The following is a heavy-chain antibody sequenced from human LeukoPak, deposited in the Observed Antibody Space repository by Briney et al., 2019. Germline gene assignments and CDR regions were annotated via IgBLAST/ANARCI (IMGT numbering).Heavy chain of an antibody. J-gene: IGHJ6*02. CDR3: ARGGVVLVPREHYGMDV. V-gene: IGHV4-61*02. CDR2: TYTSGST. D-gene: IGHD2-2*01. Sequence: SETLSLTCTVSGGSINSGGYYWSWIRQPAGKGLEWIGRTYTSGSTNYNPSLKSRVTISVDTSKSQFSLKLSSVTAADTAVYYCARGGVVLVPREHYGMDVWGQGTTVTVSS. CDR1: GGSINSGGYY.